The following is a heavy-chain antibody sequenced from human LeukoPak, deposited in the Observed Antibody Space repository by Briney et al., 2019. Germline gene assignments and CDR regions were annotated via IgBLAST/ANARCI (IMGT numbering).Heavy chain of an antibody. CDR3: ASPSYSSSSYYGMDV. V-gene: IGHV1-46*01. Sequence: GASVKVSCKASGYTFTSYYMHWVRQAPGQGLEWMGIINPSGGSTSYAQKFQGRVTMTRDTSKSTVYMELSSLRSEDTAVYYCASPSYSSSSYYGMDVWGQGTTVIVSS. D-gene: IGHD6-13*01. CDR1: GYTFTSYY. CDR2: INPSGGST. J-gene: IGHJ6*02.